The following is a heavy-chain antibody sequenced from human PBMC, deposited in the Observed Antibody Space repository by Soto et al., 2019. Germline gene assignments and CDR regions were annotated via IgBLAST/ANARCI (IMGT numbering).Heavy chain of an antibody. CDR2: ILHTDLTS. J-gene: IGHJ4*02. D-gene: IGHD3-3*01. CDR1: GFIFSDHA. Sequence: GGSLRLSCEASGFIFSDHAMSWVRQAPGKGLEWVSILHTDLTSFYADSVKGRFTISRDNSKNTLFLQMDSLRPEDTAVYYCAKKRPTGVAEDVDCWGQGTLVTVSS. CDR3: AKKRPTGVAEDVDC. V-gene: IGHV3-23*01.